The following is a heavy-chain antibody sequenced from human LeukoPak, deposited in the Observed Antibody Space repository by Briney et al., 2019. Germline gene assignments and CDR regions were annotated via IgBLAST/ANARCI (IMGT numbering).Heavy chain of an antibody. CDR2: MNPNSGNT. CDR3: ARGVGATKRYYMDV. CDR1: GYTFTTYD. Sequence: ASVKVSCKASGYTFTTYDINWVRQATGQGLEWMGWMNPNSGNTGYAQKFQGRVTMTRNTSISTAYMELSSLRSEDTAVYYCARGVGATKRYYMDVWGKGTTVTVSS. D-gene: IGHD1-26*01. J-gene: IGHJ6*03. V-gene: IGHV1-8*01.